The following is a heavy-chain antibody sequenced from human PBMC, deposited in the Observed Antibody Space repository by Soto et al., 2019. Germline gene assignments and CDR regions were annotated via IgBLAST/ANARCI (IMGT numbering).Heavy chain of an antibody. D-gene: IGHD1-20*01. V-gene: IGHV3-23*01. CDR3: AKGDNGNIRGWFDP. Sequence: EVQLLESGGGLVQPGGSLRLSCAASGFTFSSYVMTWVRQAPGKGLEWVSAISGSGGNTYYADSVKGRFTISRDNSKHTLHLQMNSLRAEDTALYYCAKGDNGNIRGWFDPWGQGTLVTVSS. CDR2: ISGSGGNT. J-gene: IGHJ5*02. CDR1: GFTFSSYV.